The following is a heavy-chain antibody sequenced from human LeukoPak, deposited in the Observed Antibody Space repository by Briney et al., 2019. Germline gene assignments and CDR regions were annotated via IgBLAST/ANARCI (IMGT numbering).Heavy chain of an antibody. CDR3: ATSRVFDY. CDR2: INSAGDNI. CDR1: GFTFSDYF. V-gene: IGHV3-11*04. J-gene: IGHJ4*02. Sequence: PGGSLRLSCVASGFTFSDYFMSWIRQAPGKGLEWLSFINSAGDNIYYADSVKGRFTISRDNAKKTLYLEMNSLRMEDTAIYYCATSRVFDYWGQGTLVTVSS.